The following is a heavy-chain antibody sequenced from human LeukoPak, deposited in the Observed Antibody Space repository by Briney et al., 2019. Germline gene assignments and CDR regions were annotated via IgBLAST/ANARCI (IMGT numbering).Heavy chain of an antibody. CDR1: GYTFTSYA. Sequence: ASVKVSCKASGYTFTSYAMHWVRQAPGQRLEWMGWINAGNGNTKYSQKFQGRVTITRDTSASTAYMELSSLRSEDTAVYYCARQGGDCSSTSCISFDPWGQGTLVTVSS. J-gene: IGHJ5*02. V-gene: IGHV1-3*01. CDR3: ARQGGDCSSTSCISFDP. D-gene: IGHD2-2*01. CDR2: INAGNGNT.